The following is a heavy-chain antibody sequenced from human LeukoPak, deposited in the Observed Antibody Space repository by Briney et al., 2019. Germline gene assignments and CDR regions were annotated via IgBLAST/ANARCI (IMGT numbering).Heavy chain of an antibody. CDR3: VKDSNWSFDY. CDR1: GFTFSSYN. J-gene: IGHJ4*02. CDR2: IRFDGGDK. V-gene: IGHV3-30*02. D-gene: IGHD1-1*01. Sequence: GGSLRLSCAASGFTFSSYNMHWARQAPGKGLEWLAFIRFDGGDKYYADSVKGRFTISRDNSKSTLYLQSNSLRAEDTAVYYCVKDSNWSFDYWGQGTLVTVSS.